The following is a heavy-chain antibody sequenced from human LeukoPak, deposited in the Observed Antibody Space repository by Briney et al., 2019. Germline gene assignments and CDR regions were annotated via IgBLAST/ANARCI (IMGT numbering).Heavy chain of an antibody. V-gene: IGHV6-1*01. D-gene: IGHD3-10*01. Sequence: SQTLSLTCAISGDSVSRNSATWNWIRQSPARGLEWLGRTYYRSKWYNDYAVSVKSRITTNPDTSKNQFSLQLNSVTPEDTAVYYCARAVLWFGDLDYYYYMDVWGKGTTVTVSS. CDR3: ARAVLWFGDLDYYYYMDV. CDR2: TYYRSKWYN. J-gene: IGHJ6*03. CDR1: GDSVSRNSAT.